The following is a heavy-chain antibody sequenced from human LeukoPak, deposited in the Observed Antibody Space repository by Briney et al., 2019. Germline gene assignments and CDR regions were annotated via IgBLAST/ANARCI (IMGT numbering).Heavy chain of an antibody. D-gene: IGHD2-21*02. Sequence: ASVKVSCKVSGSTLSDLSIHWVRQAPGKGLEYVGGSDPEDGETFHAQNFQGRISMTEDTSIDTAYMELSSLRSEDTAVYYCVTDRARLFWYFDLWGRGTLVTVSS. CDR2: SDPEDGET. CDR3: VTDRARLFWYFDL. J-gene: IGHJ2*01. V-gene: IGHV1-24*01. CDR1: GSTLSDLS.